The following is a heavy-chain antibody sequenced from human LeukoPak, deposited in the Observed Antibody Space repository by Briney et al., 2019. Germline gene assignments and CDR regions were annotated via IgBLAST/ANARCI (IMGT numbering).Heavy chain of an antibody. V-gene: IGHV3-7*03. J-gene: IGHJ4*02. CDR2: IKEDGSEK. CDR1: GLTFSNAW. D-gene: IGHD2/OR15-2a*01. Sequence: GGSLRLSCAASGLTFSNAWMSWVRQAPGKGLEWVASIKEDGSEKYYADFVKGRFTISRDNAKNSLDLQMNSLRAEDTAVYYCARRGSTDYWGQGTLVTVSS. CDR3: ARRGSTDY.